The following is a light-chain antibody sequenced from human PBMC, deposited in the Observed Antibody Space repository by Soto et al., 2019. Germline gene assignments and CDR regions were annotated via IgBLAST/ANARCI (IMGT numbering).Light chain of an antibody. Sequence: QSALNQPASVSGPPGQSITISCTGTSSDVGRYNLVSWYQQHPGKAPKLMIYGGSERPSGVSDRFSGSKSGNTASLAISGLQPEDEADYYCCSYAGSTNLYVFGSGTKVTVL. V-gene: IGLV2-23*01. CDR2: GGS. CDR3: CSYAGSTNLYV. CDR1: SSDVGRYNL. J-gene: IGLJ1*01.